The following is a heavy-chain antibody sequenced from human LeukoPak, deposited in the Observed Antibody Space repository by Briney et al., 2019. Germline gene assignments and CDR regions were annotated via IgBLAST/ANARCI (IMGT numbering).Heavy chain of an antibody. CDR2: INHSGST. CDR1: GGSFSGYY. J-gene: IGHJ5*02. Sequence: SETLSLTCAVYGGSFSGYYWSWIRQPPGKGLEWIGEINHSGSTNYNPSLKSRVTISVDTSKNQFSLKLSSVTAADTAVYYCARLLRARPGPRIVVVPAAIGRFDPWGQGTLVTVSS. V-gene: IGHV4-34*01. CDR3: ARLLRARPGPRIVVVPAAIGRFDP. D-gene: IGHD2-2*01.